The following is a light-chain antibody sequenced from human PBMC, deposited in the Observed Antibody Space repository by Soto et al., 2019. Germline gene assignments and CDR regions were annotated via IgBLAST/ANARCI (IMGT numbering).Light chain of an antibody. CDR1: RSISTY. Sequence: ETVLTQSPATLSLSPGERATLSCRASRSISTYLAWYQQKPGQAPRLLIYGASSRATGIPDRFSGSGSGTDFTLTISRLELEDFAVYYCQQYGSSLWTFGQGTKVDIK. CDR2: GAS. V-gene: IGKV3-20*01. CDR3: QQYGSSLWT. J-gene: IGKJ1*01.